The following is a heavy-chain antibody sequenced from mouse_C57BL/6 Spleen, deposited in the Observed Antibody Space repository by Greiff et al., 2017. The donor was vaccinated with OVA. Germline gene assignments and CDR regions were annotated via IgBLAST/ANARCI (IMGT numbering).Heavy chain of an antibody. CDR3: ARGRTGTWYFDV. V-gene: IGHV1-82*01. D-gene: IGHD4-1*01. CDR1: GYAFSSSW. J-gene: IGHJ1*03. CDR2: IYPGDGDT. Sequence: QVQLKESGPELVKPGASVKISCKASGYAFSSSWMNWVKQRPGKGLEWIGRIYPGDGDTNYNGKFKGKATLTADKSSSTAYMQLSSLTSEDSAVYFCARGRTGTWYFDVWGTGTTVTVSS.